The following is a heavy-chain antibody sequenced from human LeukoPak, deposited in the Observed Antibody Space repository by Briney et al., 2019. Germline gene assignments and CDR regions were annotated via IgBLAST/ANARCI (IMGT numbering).Heavy chain of an antibody. D-gene: IGHD3-22*01. CDR2: INPNSGGT. Sequence: ASVKVSCKASGYTFTGYYMHWVRQAPGQGLEWMGWINPNSGGTNYAQKFQGRVTMTRDTSISTAYMELSRLRSEDTAVYYCAREVVGDYYDSSGSTGAHAFDIWGQGTMVTVSS. CDR3: AREVVGDYYDSSGSTGAHAFDI. V-gene: IGHV1-2*02. J-gene: IGHJ3*02. CDR1: GYTFTGYY.